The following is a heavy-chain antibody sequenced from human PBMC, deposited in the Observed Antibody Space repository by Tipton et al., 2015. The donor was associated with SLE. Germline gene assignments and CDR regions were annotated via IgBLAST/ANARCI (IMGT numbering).Heavy chain of an antibody. V-gene: IGHV4-39*01. J-gene: IGHJ3*02. CDR2: IYYSGTT. Sequence: TLSLTCTVSGGSISSSSYYWGWIRQPPGKGLEWIGSIYYSGTTYYNPSLKSRVTISVDTSKNQFSLKLSSVTAADTAVYYCARGRLQPRNAFDIWGQGTMVTVSS. D-gene: IGHD5-24*01. CDR3: ARGRLQPRNAFDI. CDR1: GGSISSSSYY.